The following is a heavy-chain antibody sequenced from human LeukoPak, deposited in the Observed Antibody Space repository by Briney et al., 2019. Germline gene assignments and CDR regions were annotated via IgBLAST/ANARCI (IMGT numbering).Heavy chain of an antibody. CDR1: GYSISSGYY. J-gene: IGHJ4*02. CDR2: IYYSGST. D-gene: IGHD6-19*01. Sequence: SETLSLTCAVSGYSISSGYYWGWIRQPPGKGLEWIGYIYYSGSTYYNPSLKSRVTISVDTSKNQFSLKLSSVTAADTAVYYCARDETVYSSGYQRWFRYFDYWGQGTLVTVSS. V-gene: IGHV4-30-4*01. CDR3: ARDETVYSSGYQRWFRYFDY.